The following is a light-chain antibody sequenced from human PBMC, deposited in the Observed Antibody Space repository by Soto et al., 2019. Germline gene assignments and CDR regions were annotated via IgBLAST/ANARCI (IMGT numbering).Light chain of an antibody. CDR2: KTS. CDR1: RSVSSW. V-gene: IGKV1-5*03. Sequence: DIQMTQSPSTLSASVGDRVTITCRPSRSVSSWLAWYQQKPGKAPRLLIQKTSDLISGVPSRFSGRGSGAEFTLTIDSLQPDDFASYYCQQLGTFGQGTKV. J-gene: IGKJ1*01. CDR3: QQLGT.